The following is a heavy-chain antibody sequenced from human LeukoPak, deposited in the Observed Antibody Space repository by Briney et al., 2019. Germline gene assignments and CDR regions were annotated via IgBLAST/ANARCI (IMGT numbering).Heavy chain of an antibody. CDR3: AREVRGDYFDF. CDR1: GFTFSSYG. V-gene: IGHV3-23*01. J-gene: IGHJ4*02. Sequence: GGSLRLSCAASGFTFSSYGMSWVRQAPGKGLEWVSGISGSGGSTYHADSVKGRFTISRDISKNTLYLQMNSLRAEDTAVYYCAREVRGDYFDFWGQGTLVTVSS. CDR2: ISGSGGST. D-gene: IGHD3-16*01.